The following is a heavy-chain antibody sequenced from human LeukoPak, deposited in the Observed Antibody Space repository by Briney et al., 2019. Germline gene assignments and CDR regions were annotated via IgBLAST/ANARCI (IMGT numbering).Heavy chain of an antibody. CDR1: GGSFSGYY. V-gene: IGHV4-34*01. CDR2: INHSGST. CDR3: ARRGLGYNPYCSSTSCYLDV. D-gene: IGHD2-2*01. Sequence: PSETLSLTCAVYGGSFSGYYWSWIRQPPGKGLEWIGEINHSGSTNCNPSLKSRVTISVDTSKNQFSLKLSSVTAADTAVYYCARRGLGYNPYCSSTSCYLDVWGQGTTVIVSS. J-gene: IGHJ6*02.